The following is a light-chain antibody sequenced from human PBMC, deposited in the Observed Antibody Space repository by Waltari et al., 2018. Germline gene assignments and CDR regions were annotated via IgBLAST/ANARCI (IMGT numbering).Light chain of an antibody. J-gene: IGKJ1*01. CDR2: KAS. Sequence: DIQMTQSPYTLSASVGDRVTITCRASQSISSWLAWYQQKPGRAPKLLIYKASNLENGVPSRFSGSGSGTEFSFIINSLQPDDFATYYCQQYNTYPRTFGQGTKVEFK. CDR3: QQYNTYPRT. V-gene: IGKV1-5*03. CDR1: QSISSW.